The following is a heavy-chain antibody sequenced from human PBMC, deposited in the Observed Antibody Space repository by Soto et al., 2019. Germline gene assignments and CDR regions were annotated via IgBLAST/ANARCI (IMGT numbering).Heavy chain of an antibody. J-gene: IGHJ5*02. V-gene: IGHV4-59*01. CDR3: ARCMLRRQLNWFDP. CDR2: IYYIGST. D-gene: IGHD2-8*01. Sequence: SETLSLTCTVSGGSLSSYYWSWIRQPPGKGLEWIGYIYYIGSTNCNPSLRSRVTISVDTSKNQFSLRLSSVTAADTAVYYCARCMLRRQLNWFDPWGQGTLGTGSS. CDR1: GGSLSSYY.